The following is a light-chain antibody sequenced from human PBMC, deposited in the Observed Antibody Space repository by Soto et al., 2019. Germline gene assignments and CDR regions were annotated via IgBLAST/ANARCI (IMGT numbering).Light chain of an antibody. J-gene: IGLJ2*01. CDR1: SSNIGAGYD. V-gene: IGLV1-40*01. Sequence: AVVTQPPSVSGAPGQRVTISCTGSSSNIGAGYDVHWYQQLPGTAPKLLIYGNSNRPSGVPDRFSGSRSGTSASLAITGLQAEDEADYYCQSYDSSLPVVFGGGTKLTVL. CDR3: QSYDSSLPVV. CDR2: GNS.